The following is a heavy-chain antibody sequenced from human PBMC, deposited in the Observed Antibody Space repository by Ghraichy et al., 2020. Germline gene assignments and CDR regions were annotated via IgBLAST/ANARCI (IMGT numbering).Heavy chain of an antibody. CDR3: ARVGRDGGPMYFDL. CDR2: VFYSGSMS. D-gene: IGHD4-23*01. CDR1: GGSTNTYY. J-gene: IGHJ2*01. V-gene: IGHV4-59*01. Sequence: SETLSLTCTVSGGSTNTYYWSWLRQPPGKPLEWIGYVFYSGSMSHYNPSLRSRVTISVDASNQQFSLRLTSVTAADTAFYYCARVGRDGGPMYFDLWGRGTLVTVS.